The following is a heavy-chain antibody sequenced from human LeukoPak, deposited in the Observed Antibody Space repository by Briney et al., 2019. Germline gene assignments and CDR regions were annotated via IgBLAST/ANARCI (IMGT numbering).Heavy chain of an antibody. D-gene: IGHD1-26*01. CDR1: GGSISSSSYY. Sequence: PSETLSLTCTVSGGSISSSSYYWGWIRQPPGKGLEWIGSIYYSGSTYYNPSLKSRVTISVDTSKNQFSLKLSSVTAADTAVYYCARAGARVGFDYWGQGTLVTVSS. J-gene: IGHJ4*02. V-gene: IGHV4-39*01. CDR2: IYYSGST. CDR3: ARAGARVGFDY.